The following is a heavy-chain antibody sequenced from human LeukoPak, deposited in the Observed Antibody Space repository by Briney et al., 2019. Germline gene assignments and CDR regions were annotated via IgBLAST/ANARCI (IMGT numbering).Heavy chain of an antibody. CDR3: AKVLSKGGGYYLTDF. V-gene: IGHV3-30*02. J-gene: IGHJ4*02. CDR1: GFTFNTYG. D-gene: IGHD3-22*01. CDR2: IRYDGADK. Sequence: GGSLRLSCAASGFTFNTYGMHWVRQAPNKGLEWVAFIRYDGADKYYADSVKGRFTISRDNSKNTLYLQMNSLRVEDSAVYYCAKVLSKGGGYYLTDFWGQGTLVTVSS.